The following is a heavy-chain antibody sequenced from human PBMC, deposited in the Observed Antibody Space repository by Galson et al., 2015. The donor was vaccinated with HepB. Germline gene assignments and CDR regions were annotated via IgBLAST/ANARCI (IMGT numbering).Heavy chain of an antibody. V-gene: IGHV4-39*01. J-gene: IGHJ5*02. CDR1: GDSIGSDRYS. CDR2: VSQSGIT. CDR3: ARQTSPGCLDP. Sequence: LSLTCSVSGDSIGSDRYSWAWIRQPPGRTLEWIGNVSQSGITYYNPSLESRLTLSIDTSKNQFSLTLISPTAADTSVYYCARQTSPGCLDPWGQGTLVTVSS.